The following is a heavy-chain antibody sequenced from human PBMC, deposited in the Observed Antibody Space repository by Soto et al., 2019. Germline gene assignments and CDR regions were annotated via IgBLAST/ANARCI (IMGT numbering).Heavy chain of an antibody. CDR3: ARGYYYGSGSYYLAYYYYGMDV. CDR2: IYTSGST. J-gene: IGHJ6*02. D-gene: IGHD3-10*01. Sequence: PSETLSLTCTVSGGSISSYYWSWIRQPAGKGLEWIGRIYTSGSTNYNPSLKSRVTMSVDTSKNQFSLKLSSVTAADTAVYYCARGYYYGSGSYYLAYYYYGMDVWGQGTTVTVSS. CDR1: GGSISSYY. V-gene: IGHV4-4*07.